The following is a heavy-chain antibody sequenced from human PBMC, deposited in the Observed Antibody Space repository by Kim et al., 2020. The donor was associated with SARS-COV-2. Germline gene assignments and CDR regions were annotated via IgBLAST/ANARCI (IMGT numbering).Heavy chain of an antibody. CDR3: ARVGKPSYDSSGYYYDY. CDR2: IYHSGST. V-gene: IGHV4-4*02. CDR1: GGSISSSNW. J-gene: IGHJ4*02. Sequence: SETLSLTCAVSGGSISSSNWWCWVRQPPGKGLEWIGEIYHSGSTNYNPSLKGRVTMSVDKSKNQFSLKLSSVTAADTAVYYCARVGKPSYDSSGYYYDYWGQGSLVTVSS. D-gene: IGHD3-22*01.